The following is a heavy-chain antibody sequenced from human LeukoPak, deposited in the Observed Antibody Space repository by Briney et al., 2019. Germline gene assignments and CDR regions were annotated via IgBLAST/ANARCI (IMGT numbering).Heavy chain of an antibody. D-gene: IGHD2-2*01. Sequence: PSETLSLTCTVSGGSISSSSYYWGWIRQPPGKGLEWIGSIYYSGSTYYNPSLKSRVTISVDTSKNQFSLKLSSVTAADTAVYYCARVIKYQLRTYYYYMDVWGKGTTVTVSS. J-gene: IGHJ6*03. CDR3: ARVIKYQLRTYYYYMDV. CDR2: IYYSGST. V-gene: IGHV4-39*07. CDR1: GGSISSSSYY.